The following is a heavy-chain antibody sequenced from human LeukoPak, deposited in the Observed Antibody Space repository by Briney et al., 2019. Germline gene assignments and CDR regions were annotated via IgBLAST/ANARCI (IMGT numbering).Heavy chain of an antibody. CDR2: IYYSGST. CDR1: GGSISSSSYY. D-gene: IGHD6-6*01. V-gene: IGHV4-39*07. CDR3: ARDVGQLGRGFDY. Sequence: SETLSLTCTVFGGSISSSSYYWGWLRQPPGKGLEWIGSIYYSGSTYYNPSLKSRVTISVDTSKNQFSLKLSSVTAADTAVYYCARDVGQLGRGFDYWGQGTLVTVSS. J-gene: IGHJ4*02.